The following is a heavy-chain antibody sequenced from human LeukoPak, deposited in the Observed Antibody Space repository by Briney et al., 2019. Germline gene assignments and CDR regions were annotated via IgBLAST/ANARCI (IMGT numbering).Heavy chain of an antibody. D-gene: IGHD2-2*01. V-gene: IGHV3-23*01. CDR2: ISGSGGST. J-gene: IGHJ3*02. CDR1: GFTFSSYA. CDR3: AKEVVYCSSTSCSRRAFDI. Sequence: GGSLRLSCAASGFTFSSYAMSWVRQAPGKGLEWVSAISGSGGSTYYADSVKGRFTISRDNSKNTLYLQMNSLRAEDTAVYYCAKEVVYCSSTSCSRRAFDIWGQGTMVTVSS.